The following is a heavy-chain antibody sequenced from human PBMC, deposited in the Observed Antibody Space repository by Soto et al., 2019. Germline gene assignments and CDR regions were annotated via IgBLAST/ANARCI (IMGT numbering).Heavy chain of an antibody. J-gene: IGHJ6*02. CDR2: IWSDGNKE. CDR3: GRDRNGGWFHMDV. D-gene: IGHD6-19*01. Sequence: QVQLVESGGGVVQPGRSLRLSCVGSGFPFWHYGMHWVRQAPGKGLEWVAGIWSDGNKESYADSVKGRFAISRDNSKDTLYLEMNSLRVEEAAVYFCGRDRNGGWFHMDVWGQGTTVSVSS. V-gene: IGHV3-33*01. CDR1: GFPFWHYG.